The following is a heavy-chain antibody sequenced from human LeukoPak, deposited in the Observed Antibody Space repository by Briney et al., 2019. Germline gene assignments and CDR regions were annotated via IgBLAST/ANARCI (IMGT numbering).Heavy chain of an antibody. D-gene: IGHD4-23*01. J-gene: IGHJ3*02. Sequence: GASVKVSCKASGYIFTDYYMHWVRQAPGQGLEWMGWFNPASGGTKYAQKFQGRGTMTRDTSINTAYVELSSLGLDDTAVYYCARGLYYGGNQRAHDAFDIWGQGTLVTVSS. CDR1: GYIFTDYY. CDR2: FNPASGGT. V-gene: IGHV1-2*02. CDR3: ARGLYYGGNQRAHDAFDI.